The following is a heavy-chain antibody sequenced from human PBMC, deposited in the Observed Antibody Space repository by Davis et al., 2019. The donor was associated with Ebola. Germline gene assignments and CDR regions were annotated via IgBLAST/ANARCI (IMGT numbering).Heavy chain of an antibody. Sequence: KVSCKISGDNFGSYWIAWVRQMSGKGLEWLGIIYPGYSDTKYSPSFEGQVTFSVDQSIDTAYLHWSSLKSSDSGIYYCARMGLGSGWGPRYYYHMDLWGGGTTVSVSS. CDR1: GDNFGSYW. J-gene: IGHJ6*03. V-gene: IGHV5-51*01. CDR3: ARMGLGSGWGPRYYYHMDL. D-gene: IGHD6-19*01. CDR2: IYPGYSDT.